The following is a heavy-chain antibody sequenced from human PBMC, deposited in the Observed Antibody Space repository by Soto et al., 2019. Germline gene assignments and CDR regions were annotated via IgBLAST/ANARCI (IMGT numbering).Heavy chain of an antibody. CDR2: INPNSGGT. V-gene: IGHV1-2*04. Sequence: ASVKVSCKASGYTFTGYCMHWVRQAPGQGLEGMGWINPNSGGTKYAQKFQGWVTMTRDTSFSTAYMELSRLRSDDTAVYYCARDLITGTGNYGMDVWGQGTTVTVSS. CDR1: GYTFTGYC. D-gene: IGHD3-10*01. CDR3: ARDLITGTGNYGMDV. J-gene: IGHJ6*02.